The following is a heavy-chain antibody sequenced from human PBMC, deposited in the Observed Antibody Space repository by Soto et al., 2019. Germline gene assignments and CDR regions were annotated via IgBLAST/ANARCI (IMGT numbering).Heavy chain of an antibody. J-gene: IGHJ4*02. CDR2: IYHSVST. CDR1: GGCISSGGYY. CDR3: ATLCSPDAGLYYFDY. V-gene: IGHV4-31*03. D-gene: IGHD2-15*01. Sequence: SETLSLTCTVSGGCISSGGYYWSWIRQHPGKGLEWIGHIYHSVSTYYNPSLKSRVTISVDTSKNQFSLKLSSVTAADTAVYYCATLCSPDAGLYYFDYCGQLNLVPVSA.